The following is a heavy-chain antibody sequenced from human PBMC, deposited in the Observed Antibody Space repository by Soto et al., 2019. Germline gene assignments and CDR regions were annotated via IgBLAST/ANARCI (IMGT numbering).Heavy chain of an antibody. J-gene: IGHJ2*01. CDR1: GGSISSYY. D-gene: IGHD3-22*01. CDR2: IYYSGST. V-gene: IGHV4-59*08. Sequence: QVQLQESGPGLVKPSETLSLTCTVSGGSISSYYWSWIRQPPGKGLEWIGYIYYSGSTNYNPSLKSRVTISVDTSKNQFSLKLSSVTAADTAVYYCARLGPMVLYYYDSSGYSNWYFDLWGRGTLVTVSS. CDR3: ARLGPMVLYYYDSSGYSNWYFDL.